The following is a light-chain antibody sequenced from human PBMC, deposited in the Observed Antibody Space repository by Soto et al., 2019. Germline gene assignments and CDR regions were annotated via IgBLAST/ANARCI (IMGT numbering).Light chain of an antibody. CDR3: AAWDDRLRGLYV. CDR1: SSNIGTNY. V-gene: IGLV1-47*01. Sequence: QSALTQPPSASGTPGQRVTISCSGSSSNIGTNYVYWYQQLPGTAPKLLIYRNNQRPSGVPDRFSGSKSGTSASLAISGLRSEDEADYYCAAWDDRLRGLYVFGIGTKVNVL. CDR2: RNN. J-gene: IGLJ1*01.